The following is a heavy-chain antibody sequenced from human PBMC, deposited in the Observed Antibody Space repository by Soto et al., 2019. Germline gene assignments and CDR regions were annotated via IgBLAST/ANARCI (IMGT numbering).Heavy chain of an antibody. CDR3: ARGWGYDSTDYYYAY. J-gene: IGHJ4*02. Sequence: QVQLVQSGAEVRKPGSSVRVSCKALGGSFNRHTISWVRQAPGQGLEWMGGIIPIFGTANHAQKFQGRVTIIADESTSTVYMELSSLRSDDTAICYCARGWGYDSTDYYYAYWGQGTLVIVSS. V-gene: IGHV1-69*01. CDR2: IIPIFGTA. D-gene: IGHD3-22*01. CDR1: GGSFNRHT.